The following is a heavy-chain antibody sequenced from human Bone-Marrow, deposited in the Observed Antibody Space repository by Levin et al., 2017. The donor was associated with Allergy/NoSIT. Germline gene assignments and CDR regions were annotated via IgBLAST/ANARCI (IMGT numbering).Heavy chain of an antibody. CDR2: IYSSGVT. CDR3: SRKTDSNPPVAY. D-gene: IGHD4-23*01. Sequence: HSGGSLRLSCAASEFTVSNNYMSWVRQAPGKGLEWVSTIYSSGVTNYADSVKGRFIISRARSKNTLYLQMNRLRDEDTAVYYCSRKTDSNPPVAYWGQGTLVTVSS. CDR1: EFTVSNNY. J-gene: IGHJ4*02. V-gene: IGHV3-53*01.